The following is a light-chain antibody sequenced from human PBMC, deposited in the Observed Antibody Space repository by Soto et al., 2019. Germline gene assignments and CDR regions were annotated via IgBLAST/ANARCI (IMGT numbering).Light chain of an antibody. CDR3: QQYNTYPLT. V-gene: IGKV1-5*03. J-gene: IGKJ4*01. CDR1: QSISPW. Sequence: DIQMTQSPSTLSASVGESVTITCRASQSISPWLAWYQQKPGKAPTLLIYKASSLEGGVPSRFSGSGFGTDFNITISSLQPDDFATYYCQQYNTYPLTFGGGTKVDIK. CDR2: KAS.